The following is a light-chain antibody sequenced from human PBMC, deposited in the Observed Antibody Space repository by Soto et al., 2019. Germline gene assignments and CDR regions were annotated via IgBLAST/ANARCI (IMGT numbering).Light chain of an antibody. CDR1: QGISSW. CDR3: QQSTSSPLT. CDR2: AAS. V-gene: IGKV1-12*01. J-gene: IGKJ4*01. Sequence: DIPMTQSPSSVSASVGARVTITCRASQGISSWLARYQLNPGKAPKLLIYAASSLQSGVPARFSGSGSGTDFTLTISTLQPEDFATYYCQQSTSSPLTFGGGTKVEIK.